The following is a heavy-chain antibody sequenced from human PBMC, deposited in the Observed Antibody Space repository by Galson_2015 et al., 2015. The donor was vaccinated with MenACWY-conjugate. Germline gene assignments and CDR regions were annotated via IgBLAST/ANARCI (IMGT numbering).Heavy chain of an antibody. CDR1: GFTFSNYW. Sequence: SLRLSCAASGFTFSNYWMSWVRQAPGKGLEWVANIKQDGSEKYYVDSVKGRFTISGDNAKNSLYLRMNSLRAEDTAMYYCASQTWTGYFDYWGQGSLVTVSS. CDR3: ASQTWTGYFDY. V-gene: IGHV3-7*03. D-gene: IGHD3-10*01. J-gene: IGHJ4*02. CDR2: IKQDGSEK.